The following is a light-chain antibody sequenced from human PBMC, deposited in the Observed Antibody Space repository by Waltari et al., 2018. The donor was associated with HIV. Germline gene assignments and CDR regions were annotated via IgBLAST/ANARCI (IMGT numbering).Light chain of an antibody. CDR1: QSLLHSSGFNY. CDR3: GQSLQVPRT. Sequence: DIVLTQSPLSLPVTPGEPASLSCKSSQSLLHSSGFNYLDWYLQKPGPSPQLLSYLGSHRASGVSDRFSGGGSGNHFTLNLTRVEAKDVGVYFCGQSLQVPRTLGGETKV. J-gene: IGKJ4*02. V-gene: IGKV2-28*01. CDR2: LGS.